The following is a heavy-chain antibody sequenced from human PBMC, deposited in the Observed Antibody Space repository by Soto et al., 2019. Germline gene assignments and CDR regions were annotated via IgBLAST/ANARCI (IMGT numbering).Heavy chain of an antibody. CDR3: ARDREGYCSGGSCLYSQH. CDR1: GYTFTSYY. J-gene: IGHJ1*01. CDR2: INPSGGST. V-gene: IGHV1-46*03. Sequence: QVQLVQSGAEVKKPGASVKVSCKASGYTFTSYYMHWVRQAPEQGLEWMGIINPSGGSTSYAQKFQGRVTMTRDTSPSTVYMELSSLRSEDTAVYYCARDREGYCSGGSCLYSQHWGQGTLVTVSS. D-gene: IGHD2-15*01.